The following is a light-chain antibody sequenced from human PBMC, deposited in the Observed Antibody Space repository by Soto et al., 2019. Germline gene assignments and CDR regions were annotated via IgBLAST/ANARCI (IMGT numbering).Light chain of an antibody. CDR2: AAS. J-gene: IGKJ5*01. CDR3: QQSYSTSSIT. Sequence: IHMTQSPSTLSGSIGARVTIPCRSSQTISSWLAWYQQKPGNAPNLLIYAASSLQSGVPSRFSGSGSGTDFTLTISSLQPEDFATYYCQQSYSTSSITFGQGTRLEI. V-gene: IGKV1-39*01. CDR1: QTISSW.